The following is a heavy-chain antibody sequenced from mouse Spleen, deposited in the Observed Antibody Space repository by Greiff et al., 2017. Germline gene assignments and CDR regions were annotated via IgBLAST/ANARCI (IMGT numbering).Heavy chain of an antibody. D-gene: IGHD2-4*01. J-gene: IGHJ3*01. CDR2: INPNNGGT. CDR1: GYTFTDYN. Sequence: EVKLMESGPELVKPGASVKMSCKASGYTFTDYNMHWVKQSHGKSLEWIGYINPNNGGTSYNQKFKGKATLTVNKSSSTAYMELRSLTSEDSAVYYCAREGDYDERAWFAYWGQGTLVTVSA. CDR3: AREGDYDERAWFAY. V-gene: IGHV1-22*01.